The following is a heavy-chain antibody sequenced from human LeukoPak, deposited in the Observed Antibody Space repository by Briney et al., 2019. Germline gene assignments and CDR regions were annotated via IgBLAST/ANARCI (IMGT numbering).Heavy chain of an antibody. V-gene: IGHV3-33*06. CDR3: AKALVTMVRGVIINYYYYSMDV. D-gene: IGHD3-10*01. CDR2: IWYDGSNK. CDR1: GFTFSSYG. J-gene: IGHJ6*03. Sequence: GGSLRLSCAASGFTFSSYGMHWVRQAPGKGLEWVAVIWYDGSNKYYADSVKGRFTISRDNSKNTLYLQMNSLRAEDTAVYYCAKALVTMVRGVIINYYYYSMDVWGKGTTVTVSS.